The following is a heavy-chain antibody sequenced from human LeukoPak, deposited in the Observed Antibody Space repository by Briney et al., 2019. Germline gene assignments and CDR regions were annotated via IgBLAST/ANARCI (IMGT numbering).Heavy chain of an antibody. CDR2: ISPDGSSS. J-gene: IGHJ4*02. CDR3: ARDLGSGWYFDY. D-gene: IGHD6-19*01. Sequence: GGSLRLSCADTGFTFSSNWMHWVRQAPGEGPMWVSRISPDGSSSSYADSVKGRFTISRDNAKNSLYLQMNSLRAEDTAVYYCARDLGSGWYFDYWGQGTLVTVSS. CDR1: GFTFSSNW. V-gene: IGHV3-74*01.